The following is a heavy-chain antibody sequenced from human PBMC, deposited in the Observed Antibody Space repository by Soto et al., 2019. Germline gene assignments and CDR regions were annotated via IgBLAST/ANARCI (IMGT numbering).Heavy chain of an antibody. Sequence: GGYLRLSCAASGFTFSNAWMSWVRQAPGKGLEWVGRIKSKTDGGTTDYAAPVKGRFTISRDDSKNTLYLQMNSLKTEDTAVYYCTTDWPKPGPIYQFGDYIWGSYRGDASDIWGQWTTVTGSS. D-gene: IGHD3-16*02. V-gene: IGHV3-15*01. CDR2: IKSKTDGGTT. CDR1: GFTFSNAW. CDR3: TTDWPKPGPIYQFGDYIWGSYRGDASDI. J-gene: IGHJ3*02.